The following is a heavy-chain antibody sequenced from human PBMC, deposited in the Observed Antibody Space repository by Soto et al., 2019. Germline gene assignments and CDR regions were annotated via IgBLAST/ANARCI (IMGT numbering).Heavy chain of an antibody. V-gene: IGHV3-30*18. J-gene: IGHJ6*02. D-gene: IGHD3-10*01. Sequence: GGSLRLSCAASGFTFSSYGMHWVRQAPGKGLEWVAVISYDGSNKYYADSVKGRFTISRDNSKNTLYLQMNSLRAEDTAVYYCAKELWFGPTDGYYYYGMDVWGQGTTVTVSS. CDR1: GFTFSSYG. CDR2: ISYDGSNK. CDR3: AKELWFGPTDGYYYYGMDV.